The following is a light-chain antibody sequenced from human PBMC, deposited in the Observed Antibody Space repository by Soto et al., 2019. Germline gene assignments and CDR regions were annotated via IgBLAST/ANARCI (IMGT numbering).Light chain of an antibody. J-gene: IGLJ1*01. Sequence: QSALTQPPSASGSPGQSVTISCTGTSSDVGDNYVSWYQQHLGKAPKLIIYEVTNRPSGVSNRFSGSKTGNTASLTISGLQAEDEADYYCFSHRSGDSHVFGTGTKLTVL. CDR1: SSDVGDNY. V-gene: IGLV2-14*01. CDR3: FSHRSGDSHV. CDR2: EVT.